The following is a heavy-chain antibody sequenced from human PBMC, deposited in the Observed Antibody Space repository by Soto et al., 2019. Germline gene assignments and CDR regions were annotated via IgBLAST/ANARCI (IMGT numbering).Heavy chain of an antibody. CDR1: GDSIGTYN. D-gene: IGHD1-26*01. J-gene: IGHJ6*02. Sequence: QVQLQASGPGLVKPSDTLSLTCTVSGDSIGTYNWGWIRQPPGKRLEWIGYIYSNGGTSYNPALKGRVPIAADTSRRQFSLRLSSVTAAVTAVYYCVRQGIGALHGLVDVWGQGTTVTVSS. CDR2: IYSNGGT. V-gene: IGHV4-59*08. CDR3: VRQGIGALHGLVDV.